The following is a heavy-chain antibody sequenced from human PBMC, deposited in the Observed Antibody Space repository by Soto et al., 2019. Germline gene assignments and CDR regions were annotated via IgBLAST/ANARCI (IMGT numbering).Heavy chain of an antibody. J-gene: IGHJ4*02. CDR2: ISSSSSTI. V-gene: IGHV3-48*02. D-gene: IGHD3-22*01. CDR3: AREPFPVYDSKGIFDY. Sequence: PGGSLRLSCAASGFTFSSYSMNWVRQAPGKGLEWVSYISSSSSTIYYADSVKGRFTISRDNAKNSLYLQMNSLRDEDTAVYYCAREPFPVYDSKGIFDYWGQGTLVTVSS. CDR1: GFTFSSYS.